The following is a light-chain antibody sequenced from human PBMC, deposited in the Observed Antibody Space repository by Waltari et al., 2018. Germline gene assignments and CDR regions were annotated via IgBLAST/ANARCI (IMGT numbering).Light chain of an antibody. CDR2: DAS. CDR1: QGVTKY. CDR3: HLRSNWRYT. V-gene: IGKV3-11*01. Sequence: EIVLTQSPAILSLSPGERATLSCRPSQGVTKYLSWYQLKPGQAPRLLIYDASNRATGIPTRFSDSGSGTDFTLTISSLEPDDFAVYFCHLRSNWRYTFGQGTKLEIK. J-gene: IGKJ2*01.